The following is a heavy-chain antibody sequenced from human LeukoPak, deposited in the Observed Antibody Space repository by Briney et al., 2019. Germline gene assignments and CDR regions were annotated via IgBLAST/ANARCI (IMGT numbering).Heavy chain of an antibody. V-gene: IGHV1-69*01. CDR1: GGTFSGYG. Sequence: ASVKVSCKASGGTFSGYGFSWVRQAPGQGLEWMGGIIPIFGTTNYAQNFQGRLTITADEYTSTAYMELSSLRSEDTAVYYCARVRPLGYCSSASCSPPPPFDYWGQGTLVTVSS. CDR2: IIPIFGTT. CDR3: ARVRPLGYCSSASCSPPPPFDY. J-gene: IGHJ4*02. D-gene: IGHD2-2*01.